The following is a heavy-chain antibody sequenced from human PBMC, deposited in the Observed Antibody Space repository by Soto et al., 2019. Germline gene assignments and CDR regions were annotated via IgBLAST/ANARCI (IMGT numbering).Heavy chain of an antibody. Sequence: QVQLVQSGAEVRKPGSSVKVSCKASGGTFSRHAISWVRQAPGQGLEWMGGIIPIFGTANHAQKFQGRVTIIAEESTSTVYMELSSLRSEDTAMYYCARGWGYDSNDYYYAYWGQGPLVIVSS. CDR1: GGTFSRHA. CDR2: IIPIFGTA. V-gene: IGHV1-69*01. D-gene: IGHD3-22*01. J-gene: IGHJ4*02. CDR3: ARGWGYDSNDYYYAY.